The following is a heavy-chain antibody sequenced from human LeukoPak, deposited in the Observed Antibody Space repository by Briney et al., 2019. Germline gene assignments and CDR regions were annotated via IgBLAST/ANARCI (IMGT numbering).Heavy chain of an antibody. CDR3: ARRRAEGGSNGHYNWFDP. V-gene: IGHV4-59*08. CDR2: MSYSVST. CDR1: GDSITSYY. Sequence: SETLSLTCTGSGDSITSYYWSWIRQPPGQRLEWIGSMSYSVSTNYNPSLKSRVTMSVDTTKNQFSLRLNSVTAADTAVYYCARRRAEGGSNGHYNWFDPWGQGTLVTVSS. D-gene: IGHD6-13*01. J-gene: IGHJ5*02.